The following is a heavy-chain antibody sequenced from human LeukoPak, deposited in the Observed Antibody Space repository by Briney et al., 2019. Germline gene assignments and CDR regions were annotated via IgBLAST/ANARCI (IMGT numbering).Heavy chain of an antibody. J-gene: IGHJ3*01. D-gene: IGHD5-24*01. CDR1: GFSFRSHW. Sequence: GGSLNLPCVGSGFSFRSHWVNWVRQSPGKGLEWVANIKPDGSDKYYVDSARGRFTVSRDNAKNSAFLQMNSLRAEDTAIYYCATISAQTFDLWGQGNLVSVSS. CDR3: ATISAQTFDL. CDR2: IKPDGSDK. V-gene: IGHV3-7*01.